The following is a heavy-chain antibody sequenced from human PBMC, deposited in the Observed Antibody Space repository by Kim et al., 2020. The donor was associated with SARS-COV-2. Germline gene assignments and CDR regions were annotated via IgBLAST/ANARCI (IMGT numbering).Heavy chain of an antibody. CDR3: ARSGNYYGY. V-gene: IGHV3-7*01. D-gene: IGHD3-10*01. CDR2: SDK. J-gene: IGHJ4*02. Sequence: SDKSYVDSVKGRFTISRDNAKNSLYLQMNSLRAEDTAVYFCARSGNYYGYWGQGTLVTVSS.